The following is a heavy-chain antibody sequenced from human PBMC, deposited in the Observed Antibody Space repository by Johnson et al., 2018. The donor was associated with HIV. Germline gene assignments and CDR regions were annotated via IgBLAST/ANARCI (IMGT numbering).Heavy chain of an antibody. Sequence: MHLVESGGGVVRPGGSLRLSCAASGFTFDDYGMSWVRQAPGKGLAWVSGITWTGGITCYAASVKGRFTISRDNSKNSLYLQMNSLRAEDTAVYFCASSGSESYYWDLGTNALIIWGQGTMVTVSS. V-gene: IGHV3-20*04. CDR2: ITWTGGIT. D-gene: IGHD1-26*01. CDR3: ASSGSESYYWDLGTNALII. CDR1: GFTFDDYG. J-gene: IGHJ3*02.